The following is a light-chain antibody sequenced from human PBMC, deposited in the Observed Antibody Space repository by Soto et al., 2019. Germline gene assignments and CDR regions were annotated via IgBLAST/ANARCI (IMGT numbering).Light chain of an antibody. CDR2: GAS. Sequence: EIVLTQSPGTLSLSPGERATLSCRASQSVSSSYLAWYQQKPGQAPRLLIYGASSRATGIPDRFSGSGSGTDFTLTISRLEPEDFAVYYCQQYVSSPQTLGQGTKVEIK. V-gene: IGKV3-20*01. CDR1: QSVSSSY. J-gene: IGKJ1*01. CDR3: QQYVSSPQT.